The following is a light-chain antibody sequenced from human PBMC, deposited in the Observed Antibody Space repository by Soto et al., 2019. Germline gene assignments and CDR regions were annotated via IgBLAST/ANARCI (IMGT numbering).Light chain of an antibody. CDR3: QHRNT. Sequence: EIVMTQSPATLSVSPGERATLSCRASQSVSRNLAWYQQKPGQAHRLLIYGASTRATGIPARFSGSGSGTEFTRIISSLQYLDFAVYYCQHRNTFGGGSKVEIK. CDR2: GAS. CDR1: QSVSRN. V-gene: IGKV3-15*01. J-gene: IGKJ4*01.